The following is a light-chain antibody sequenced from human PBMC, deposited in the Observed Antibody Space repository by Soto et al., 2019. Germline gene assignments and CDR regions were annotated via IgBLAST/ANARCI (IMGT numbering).Light chain of an antibody. CDR2: GAS. CDR1: ESVSDNY. J-gene: IGKJ4*01. V-gene: IGKV3-20*01. Sequence: LTQYKGTLSLSPGERATLSCRASESVSDNYLAWYQQRSGQAPRLVIYGASSRASAVPDRFSGSGSGADFTLTISSLEPEDFAVYYCQQYGSSLLPFGGGTMVAI. CDR3: QQYGSSLLP.